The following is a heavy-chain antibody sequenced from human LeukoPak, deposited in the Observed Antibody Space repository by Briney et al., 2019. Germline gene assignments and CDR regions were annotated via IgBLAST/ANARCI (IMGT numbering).Heavy chain of an antibody. CDR3: STTYYYDSSEGY. CDR1: GFTFSSYW. V-gene: IGHV3-15*07. J-gene: IGHJ4*02. CDR2: IKSKTDGGTT. Sequence: PGGSLRLSCAASGFTFSSYWMHWVRQAPGKGLEWVGRIKSKTDGGTTDYAAPVKGRFTISRDDSKNTLYLQMNSLKTEDTAVYYCSTTYYYDSSEGYWGQGTLVTVSS. D-gene: IGHD3-22*01.